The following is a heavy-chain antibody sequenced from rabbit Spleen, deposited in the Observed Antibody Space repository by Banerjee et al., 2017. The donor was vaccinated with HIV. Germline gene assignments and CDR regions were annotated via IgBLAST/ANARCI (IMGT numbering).Heavy chain of an antibody. CDR2: INTATGKD. J-gene: IGHJ4*01. Sequence: QEQLEESGRGLVKPEGSLTLTCKAYGFSFSDRDVMCWVRQAPGKGLEWVACINTATGKDVYANWAKGRFTISKTSSTTVTLKMNSLTAADTATYFCARGYDDSSGLPTYYFNLWGPGTLVTVS. CDR1: GFSFSDRDV. V-gene: IGHV1S45*01. D-gene: IGHD1-1*01. CDR3: ARGYDDSSGLPTYYFNL.